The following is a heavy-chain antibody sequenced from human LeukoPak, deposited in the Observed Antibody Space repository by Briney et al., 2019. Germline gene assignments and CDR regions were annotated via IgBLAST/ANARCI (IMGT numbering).Heavy chain of an antibody. J-gene: IGHJ5*02. CDR3: ARGSDCGGTSMDFDP. CDR2: INHSGST. D-gene: IGHD4-23*01. Sequence: GSLRLSCAASGVTFSSYAMSWIRQPPGKGLEWIGEINHSGSTNYNPSLKSRVTISVDTSKNQFSLKLSSVTAADTAVYYCARGSDCGGTSMDFDPWGQGTLVTVSS. V-gene: IGHV4-34*01. CDR1: GVTFSSYA.